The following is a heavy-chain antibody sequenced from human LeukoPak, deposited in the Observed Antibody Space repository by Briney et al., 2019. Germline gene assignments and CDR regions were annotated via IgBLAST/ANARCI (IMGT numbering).Heavy chain of an antibody. CDR1: GFTFSSYA. Sequence: GGSLRLSCAASGFTFSSYAMHWVRQAPGKGLEWVAVISYDGSNKYYADSVKGRFTISRDNSKNTLYLQMNSLRAEDTAVYYCAKSESSSFGDWGQGTLVTVSS. CDR2: ISYDGSNK. D-gene: IGHD6-13*01. J-gene: IGHJ4*02. V-gene: IGHV3-30-3*01. CDR3: AKSESSSFGD.